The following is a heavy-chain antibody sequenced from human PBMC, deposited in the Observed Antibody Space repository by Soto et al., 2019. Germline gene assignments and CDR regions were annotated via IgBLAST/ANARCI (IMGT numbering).Heavy chain of an antibody. CDR2: IVVGSGNT. CDR1: GFTFTSSA. D-gene: IGHD3-22*01. J-gene: IGHJ6*02. Sequence: ASVKVSCKASGFTFTSSAVQCVRQARGQRLEWIGWIVVGSGNTNYAQKFQERVTITRDMSTSTAYMELSSLRSEDTAVYYCAASYYYDSSGYWRSYYYYGMDVWGQGTTVTVSS. V-gene: IGHV1-58*01. CDR3: AASYYYDSSGYWRSYYYYGMDV.